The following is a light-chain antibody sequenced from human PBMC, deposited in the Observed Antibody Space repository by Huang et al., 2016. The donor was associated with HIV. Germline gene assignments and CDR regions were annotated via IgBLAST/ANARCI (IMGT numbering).Light chain of an antibody. CDR1: QGVSNN. CDR2: AAS. CDR3: QQYNDWPRT. V-gene: IGKV3-15*01. J-gene: IGKJ2*01. Sequence: EMVLTQSPDTLSVSPGERATLSGRASQGVSNNLAWYQQKPGQAPRLLVDAASSRVTGVPARFSGSGSETDFTLTSRSLQSEDVAVYFCQQYNDWPRTFGQGTNLEIK.